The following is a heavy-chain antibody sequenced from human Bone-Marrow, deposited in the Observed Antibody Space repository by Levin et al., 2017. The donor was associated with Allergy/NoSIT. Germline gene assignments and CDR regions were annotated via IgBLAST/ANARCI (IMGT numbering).Heavy chain of an antibody. Sequence: SGPTLVKPTETLTLTCTVSGFSLSNARMGVSWIRQPPGKALEWLAHIFSNDEKSYSTSLKSRLTISKDTSKSQVVLTMTNMDPVDTATYYGARTTGIAVAGTRSSVFYGMDVWGQGTTVTVSS. J-gene: IGHJ6*02. CDR2: IFSNDEK. CDR1: GFSLSNARMG. V-gene: IGHV2-26*01. CDR3: ARTTGIAVAGTRSSVFYGMDV. D-gene: IGHD6-19*01.